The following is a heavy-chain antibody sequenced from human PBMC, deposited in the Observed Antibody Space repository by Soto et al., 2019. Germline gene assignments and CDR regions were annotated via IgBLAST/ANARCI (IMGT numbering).Heavy chain of an antibody. CDR2: ISGSGGSA. CDR3: AKWFAYYYDSSGYSDY. J-gene: IGHJ4*02. Sequence: GGSLRLSCAASGFTFRSAVMSWVRQAPGKGLEWVSTISGSGGSAYYAGSVKGRFTISRDNSKNTLYLQMNSLRAEDTAVYYCAKWFAYYYDSSGYSDYWGQGTLVTVSS. D-gene: IGHD3-22*01. V-gene: IGHV3-23*01. CDR1: GFTFRSAV.